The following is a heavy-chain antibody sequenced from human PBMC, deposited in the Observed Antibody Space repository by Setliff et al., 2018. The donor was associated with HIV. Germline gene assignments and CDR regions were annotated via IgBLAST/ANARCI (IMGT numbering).Heavy chain of an antibody. D-gene: IGHD3-3*01. V-gene: IGHV1-69*02. Sequence: SVKVSCKASGGTFNNYTITWVRQAPGQGLDWMGRIIPILGVANYAQRFQGKVTITADKSTSTAYMELTSLRFDDTAMYYCVRGVQSPPHYSYYYMDVWGEGTMVTVSS. J-gene: IGHJ6*03. CDR2: IIPILGVA. CDR3: VRGVQSPPHYSYYYMDV. CDR1: GGTFNNYT.